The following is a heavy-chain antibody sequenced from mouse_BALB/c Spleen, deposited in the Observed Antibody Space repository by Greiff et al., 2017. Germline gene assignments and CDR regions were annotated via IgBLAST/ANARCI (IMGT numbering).Heavy chain of an antibody. CDR1: GYTFTSYT. CDR3: ARWDYYGSFDY. Sequence: QVQLQQSAAELARPGASVKMSCKASGYTFTSYTMHWVKQRPGQGLEWIGYINPSSGYTEYNQKFKDKTTLTADKSSSTAYMQLSSLTSEDSAVYYCARWDYYGSFDYWGQGTTLTVSS. CDR2: INPSSGYT. J-gene: IGHJ2*01. V-gene: IGHV1-4*02. D-gene: IGHD1-1*01.